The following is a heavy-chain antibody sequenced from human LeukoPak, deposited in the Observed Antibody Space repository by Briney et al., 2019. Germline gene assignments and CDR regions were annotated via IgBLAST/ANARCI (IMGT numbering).Heavy chain of an antibody. CDR2: IFYSGIT. D-gene: IGHD6-25*01. V-gene: IGHV4-59*01. J-gene: IGHJ4*02. CDR1: GGSISPYY. CDR3: ARAETLAAIYFDF. Sequence: SETLSLTCSVSGGSISPYYWSWIRQPTGKGLEWIGYIFYSGITIYNPSLKSRVTISLDSSKNQFFLRLTSVTAADTAMYYCARAETLAAIYFDFWGQGSLVTVSS.